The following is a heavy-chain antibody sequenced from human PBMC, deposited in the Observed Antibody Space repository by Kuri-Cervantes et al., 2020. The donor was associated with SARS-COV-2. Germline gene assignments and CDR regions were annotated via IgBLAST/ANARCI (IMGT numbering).Heavy chain of an antibody. Sequence: GESLKISCEASGFTFNNYAMHWVRQTPGEGLEWVAITSYDETSKYYADSVKGRFTISRDNSKNTLYLQMNNLRGDDTAVYFCARGRVGVQDFWGQGTLVTVSS. CDR1: GFTFNNYA. CDR3: ARGRVGVQDF. J-gene: IGHJ4*02. D-gene: IGHD2-21*01. CDR2: TSYDETSK. V-gene: IGHV3-30-3*01.